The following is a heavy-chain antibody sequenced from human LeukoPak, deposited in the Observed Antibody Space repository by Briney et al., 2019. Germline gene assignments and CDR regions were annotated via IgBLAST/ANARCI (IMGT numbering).Heavy chain of an antibody. Sequence: GGSLRLSCAASGFTFSSYAMNWVRQAPGKGLEWVSLISTSGNTHYADSVEGRFTISRDNSKNTLYLQMDSLRAEDTAVYHCAKDLDSTGYYSYNYWGRGTLVTVSS. CDR1: GFTFSSYA. D-gene: IGHD3-22*01. J-gene: IGHJ4*02. V-gene: IGHV3-23*01. CDR2: ISTSGNT. CDR3: AKDLDSTGYYSYNY.